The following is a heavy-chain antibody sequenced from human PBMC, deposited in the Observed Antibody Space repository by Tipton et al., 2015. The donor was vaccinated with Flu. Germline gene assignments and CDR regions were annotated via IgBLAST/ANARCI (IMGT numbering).Heavy chain of an antibody. CDR1: GGSISSSSHY. CDR2: IYHSGST. D-gene: IGHD2-8*02. Sequence: TLSLTCTVSGGSISSSSHYWGWIRQPPGKGLEWIGSIYHSGSTYYNPSLKSRVTISVDTSKNQFSLKLGSVTAGDTAVYYCARRDCAGGICYSRVYDAFDTWGKGTLVTVSS. CDR3: ARRDCAGGICYSRVYDAFDT. J-gene: IGHJ3*02. V-gene: IGHV4-39*07.